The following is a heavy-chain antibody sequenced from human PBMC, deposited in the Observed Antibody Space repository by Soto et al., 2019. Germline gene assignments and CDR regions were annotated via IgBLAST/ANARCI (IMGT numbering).Heavy chain of an antibody. V-gene: IGHV4-34*01. Sequence: LSLTCAVYGGSFSGYYWSWIRQPPGKGLEWIGEINHSGSTNYNPSLKSRVTISVDTSKNQFSLKLSSVTAADTAVYYCASTLSRDGSNRWNYWGQGTLVTVSS. CDR2: INHSGST. D-gene: IGHD2-15*01. CDR3: ASTLSRDGSNRWNY. J-gene: IGHJ4*02. CDR1: GGSFSGYY.